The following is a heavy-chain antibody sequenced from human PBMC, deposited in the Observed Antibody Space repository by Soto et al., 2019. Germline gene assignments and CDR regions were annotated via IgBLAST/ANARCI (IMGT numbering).Heavy chain of an antibody. Sequence: QVQLVQSGAEVKKPGSSVRVSCKASGGTFSSYAISWVRQAPGQGLEWMGGIIPIFGTENYAQKFQGRVTITADEPTSTAYMELSSLRSEDTAVYYCARDRIAGSKYYYGMDVWGQGTTGTVSS. V-gene: IGHV1-69*01. CDR3: ARDRIAGSKYYYGMDV. CDR2: IIPIFGTE. J-gene: IGHJ6*02. D-gene: IGHD6-13*01. CDR1: GGTFSSYA.